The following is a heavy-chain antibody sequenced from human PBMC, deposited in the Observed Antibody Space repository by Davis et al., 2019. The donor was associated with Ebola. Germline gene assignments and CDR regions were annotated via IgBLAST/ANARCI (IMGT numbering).Heavy chain of an antibody. D-gene: IGHD6-6*01. CDR2: VNPSGSEK. J-gene: IGHJ4*02. Sequence: GESLKISCAASGFTVNGYAMSWVRQVPGKGLEFVANVNPSGSEKSYVQSVKGRFTISRDNTKNSLYLQMNSLRADDTAVYYCARDPAFSSFDYWGQGSLVTVSA. CDR1: GFTVNGYA. CDR3: ARDPAFSSFDY. V-gene: IGHV3-7*03.